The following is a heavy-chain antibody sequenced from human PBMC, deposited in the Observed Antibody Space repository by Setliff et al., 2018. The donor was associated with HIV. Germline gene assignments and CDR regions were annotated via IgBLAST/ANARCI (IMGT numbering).Heavy chain of an antibody. CDR1: GGPISTDHN. Sequence: SETLSLTCTVSGGPISTDHNWGWFRQPPGKGLEWIAGIHEKGHTNYNPSLKSRVTISVDTSKNQFSLKLSSVTAADTAVYFCARLRITMIMMLNYFDYWGQGTLVTVSS. J-gene: IGHJ4*02. V-gene: IGHV4-38-2*02. CDR2: IHEKGHT. CDR3: ARLRITMIMMLNYFDY. D-gene: IGHD3-22*01.